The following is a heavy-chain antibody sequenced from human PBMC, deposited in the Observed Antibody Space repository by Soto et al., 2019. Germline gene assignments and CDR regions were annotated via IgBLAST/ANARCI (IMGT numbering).Heavy chain of an antibody. J-gene: IGHJ4*02. CDR2: INRSEGT. Sequence: SETLSLTCAVYGGSFNGYYWTWIRQPPGKGLEWIGEINRSEGTNYNPSLESRVAISVDTSKNQFSLKLSSVTAADTAVYYCARGLHGDYTYYFDYWGQGTLVTVSS. CDR3: ARGLHGDYTYYFDY. CDR1: GGSFNGYY. V-gene: IGHV4-34*01. D-gene: IGHD4-17*01.